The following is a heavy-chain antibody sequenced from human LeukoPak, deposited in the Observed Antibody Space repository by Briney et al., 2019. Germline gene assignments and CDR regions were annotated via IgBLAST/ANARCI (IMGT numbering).Heavy chain of an antibody. V-gene: IGHV1-2*02. J-gene: IGHJ4*02. CDR2: INLNSGGT. CDR1: GYTFTGYY. D-gene: IGHD3-9*01. CDR3: ARSPHILTVENFDY. Sequence: ASVKVSCKASGYTFTGYYIHWVRQAPGQGLEWMGWINLNSGGTNYAQKFQDRVTMTRDTSITTAYMELSRLRFDDTALYYCARSPHILTVENFDYWGQGTLVTVSS.